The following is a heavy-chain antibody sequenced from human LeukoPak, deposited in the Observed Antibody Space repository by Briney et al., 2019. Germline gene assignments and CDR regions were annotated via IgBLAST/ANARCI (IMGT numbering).Heavy chain of an antibody. V-gene: IGHV3-48*03. CDR2: ISSSGSTI. D-gene: IGHD3-9*01. Sequence: GGSLRLSCAASGFTFSSYEMNWVRQAPGKGLEWVSYISSSGSTIYYADSVKGRFTISRDNAKNSLYLQMNSLRAEDTAVYYCARAPGSYDILTGYRGYGMDVWGQGTTVTVSS. CDR3: ARAPGSYDILTGYRGYGMDV. J-gene: IGHJ6*02. CDR1: GFTFSSYE.